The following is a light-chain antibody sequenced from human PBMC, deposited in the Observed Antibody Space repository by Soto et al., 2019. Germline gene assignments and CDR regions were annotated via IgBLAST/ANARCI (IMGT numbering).Light chain of an antibody. V-gene: IGKV4-1*01. J-gene: IGKJ1*01. CDR2: WAS. CDR3: QQYYDPPWT. CDR1: QSLLHRSNNKDY. Sequence: DFVMTQSPDSLAVSLGERATINCTSSQSLLHRSNNKDYLSWYQLKPGQPPKLLIYWASTREYGVPDRFSGNGSGTDFTLTISSLQAEDVAVYYCQQYYDPPWTFGQGTKVE.